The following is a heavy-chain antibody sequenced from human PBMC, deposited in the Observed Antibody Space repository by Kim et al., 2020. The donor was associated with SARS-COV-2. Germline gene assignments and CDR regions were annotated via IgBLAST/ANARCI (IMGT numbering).Heavy chain of an antibody. V-gene: IGHV3-21*01. J-gene: IGHJ4*02. D-gene: IGHD4-4*01. Sequence: DSVKGRFTISRDNAKNSLYLQMNSLRAEDTAVYYCARDLQRFSNYDELGYWGQGTLVTVSS. CDR3: ARDLQRFSNYDELGY.